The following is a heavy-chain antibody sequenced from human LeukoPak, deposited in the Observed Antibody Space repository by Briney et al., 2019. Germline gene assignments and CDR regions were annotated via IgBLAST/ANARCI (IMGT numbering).Heavy chain of an antibody. CDR2: IYYSGST. J-gene: IGHJ3*02. CDR1: GGSISSSGYY. D-gene: IGHD3-9*01. Sequence: SETLSLTCTVSGGSISSSGYYWGWIRQPPGKGLEWIGSIYYSGSTYYNPSLKSRVTISVDTSKNQLSLKLSSVTAADTAVYYCASNMRYFDWQGAFDIWGQGTMVTVSS. V-gene: IGHV4-39*01. CDR3: ASNMRYFDWQGAFDI.